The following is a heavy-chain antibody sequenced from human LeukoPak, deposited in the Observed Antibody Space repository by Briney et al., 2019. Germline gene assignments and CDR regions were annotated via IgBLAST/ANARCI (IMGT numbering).Heavy chain of an antibody. V-gene: IGHV3-23*01. CDR1: GFTFSSYA. J-gene: IGHJ5*02. CDR3: AKVGVVVPAGDFDP. D-gene: IGHD2-2*01. CDR2: ISGSGGST. Sequence: GGPLRLSCAASGFTFSSYAMSWVRQAPGKGLEWVSAISGSGGSTYYADSVKGRFTISRDNSKNTLYLQMNSLRAEDTAVYYCAKVGVVVPAGDFDPWGQGTLVTVSS.